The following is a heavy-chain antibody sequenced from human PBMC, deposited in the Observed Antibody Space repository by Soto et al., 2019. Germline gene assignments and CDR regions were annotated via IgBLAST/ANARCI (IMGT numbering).Heavy chain of an antibody. CDR2: IITIFGTA. CDR3: AIARYHVAAAVGLDV. J-gene: IGHJ6*02. CDR1: GGTFSSYA. V-gene: IGHV1-69*06. D-gene: IGHD6-13*01. Sequence: EPSVKVSYKASGGTFSSYAISWVGPAPGQGLEWMGGIITIFGTANYAQKFKGRVTITADKSTSTAYMELSSLRSEDTAVYYCAIARYHVAAAVGLDVWGQGTTVTVSS.